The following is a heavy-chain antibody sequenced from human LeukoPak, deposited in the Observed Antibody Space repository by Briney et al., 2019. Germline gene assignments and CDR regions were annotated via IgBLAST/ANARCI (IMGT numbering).Heavy chain of an antibody. V-gene: IGHV4-59*08. D-gene: IGHD6-19*01. CDR2: MYYTGST. Sequence: EPSETLSLTCTVSGVSISSSYWTWIRQPPGKGLEWIGYMYYTGSTTYNPSLKSRVIMSVDTSKNQLSLKLSSVTAADTAVYYCASRPIPVDIFDSWGQGTLVTVSS. CDR3: ASRPIPVDIFDS. CDR1: GVSISSSY. J-gene: IGHJ4*02.